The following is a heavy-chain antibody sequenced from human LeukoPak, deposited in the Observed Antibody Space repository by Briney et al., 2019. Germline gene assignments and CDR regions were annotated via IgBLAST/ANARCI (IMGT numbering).Heavy chain of an antibody. CDR1: VYTFTSYY. CDR2: INPSGGST. D-gene: IGHD1-26*01. J-gene: IGHJ4*02. Sequence: AAVKVSCKSSVYTFTSYYMHWVRQAPGQGLAWVGIINPSGGSTSYAQKFQGRVTMTRDTSTSTVYMELRSLRSEDTAVYYCARAHSGSYYAVVYWGQGTLVTVSS. V-gene: IGHV1-46*03. CDR3: ARAHSGSYYAVVY.